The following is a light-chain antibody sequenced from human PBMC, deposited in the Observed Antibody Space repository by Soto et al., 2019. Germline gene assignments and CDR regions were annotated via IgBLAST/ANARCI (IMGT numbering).Light chain of an antibody. Sequence: EIVLTQSPAALSVSPGERVTLCCRASQSVGNNLAWYQQRPGQGPRLLIYAASDRATDIPVRFSGSGSGTEFTLTISSLQSEDFAVYYCQQYNNWPPWTFGRGTKVEL. CDR1: QSVGNN. CDR2: AAS. CDR3: QQYNNWPPWT. J-gene: IGKJ1*01. V-gene: IGKV3-15*01.